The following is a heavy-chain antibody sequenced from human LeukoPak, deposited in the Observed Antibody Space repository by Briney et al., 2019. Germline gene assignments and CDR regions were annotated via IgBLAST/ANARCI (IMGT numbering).Heavy chain of an antibody. CDR3: AKDGEGSGWYPDY. CDR2: IKQDGSEK. J-gene: IGHJ4*02. V-gene: IGHV3-7*01. D-gene: IGHD6-19*01. CDR1: GFTFSSYW. Sequence: PGGSLRLSCAASGFTFSSYWMSWVRQAPGKGLEWVANIKQDGSEKYYVDSVKGRFTISRDNAKNTLYLQMNSLRAEDTAVYYCAKDGEGSGWYPDYWGQGTLVTVSS.